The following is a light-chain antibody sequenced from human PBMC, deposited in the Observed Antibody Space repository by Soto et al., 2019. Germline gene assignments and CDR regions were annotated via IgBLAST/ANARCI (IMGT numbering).Light chain of an antibody. V-gene: IGLV2-14*01. CDR3: RSYTCSRADVV. J-gene: IGLJ2*01. CDR2: DVS. Sequence: QSALTQPASVSGSPGQSITISCTGTSSDVGGYNYVSWYQQHPGKAPKLMIYDVSNRPSGGSNRFSGSKSGNTASLTIYGLQAEDEADYYCRSYTCSRADVVFGGGTKLTVL. CDR1: SSDVGGYNY.